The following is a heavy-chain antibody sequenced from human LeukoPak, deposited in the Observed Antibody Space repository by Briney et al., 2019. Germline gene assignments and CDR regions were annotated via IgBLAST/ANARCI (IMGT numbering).Heavy chain of an antibody. Sequence: GASVKVSCKASGYTFTGYYMHWVRQAPGQGLEWMGWINPNSGGTNYAQKFQGRVTMTRDTSISTAYMELSRLRSDDTAVYYCARGRSLGYYYDSSGYYPPFDYWGQGTLVTVSS. CDR1: GYTFTGYY. CDR2: INPNSGGT. V-gene: IGHV1-2*02. CDR3: ARGRSLGYYYDSSGYYPPFDY. D-gene: IGHD3-22*01. J-gene: IGHJ4*02.